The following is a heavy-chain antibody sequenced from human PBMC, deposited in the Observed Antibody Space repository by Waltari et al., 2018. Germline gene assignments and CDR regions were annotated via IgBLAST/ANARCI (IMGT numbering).Heavy chain of an antibody. J-gene: IGHJ6*02. D-gene: IGHD1-1*01. CDR3: ARGGWKTTNYGMDV. CDR2: IYYTGLT. CDR1: GGPISNYY. V-gene: IGHV4-59*01. Sequence: QVQLQESGPGLVKASETLSLTCTVSGGPISNYYWSWVRQAPGKGPEWIGHIYYTGLTNYGPSVKSRVSFSVDMSNNKFSLRLSSVTAADTAIYYCARGGWKTTNYGMDVWGPGTTVTVSS.